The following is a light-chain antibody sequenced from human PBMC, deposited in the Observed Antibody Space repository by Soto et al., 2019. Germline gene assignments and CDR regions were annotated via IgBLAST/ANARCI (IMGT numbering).Light chain of an antibody. CDR3: QQYGSTPPYT. CDR2: GAS. V-gene: IGKV3-20*01. J-gene: IGKJ2*01. Sequence: EIVLTQSPGTLSLSPGERATLSCRASQSFSSRYLAWYQQKPGQAPRLLIHGASSRAPGIPDRFSGSGSGTDLTLTISRLGPEDFSMYYCQQYGSTPPYTFGQGTKLEIK. CDR1: QSFSSRY.